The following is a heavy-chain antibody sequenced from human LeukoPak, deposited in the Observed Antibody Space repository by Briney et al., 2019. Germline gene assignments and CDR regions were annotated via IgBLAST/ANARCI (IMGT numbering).Heavy chain of an antibody. CDR3: AKDSSVPYGITD. J-gene: IGHJ4*02. CDR1: GFTFIKYA. CDR2: ISGSDGNT. D-gene: IGHD4-17*01. Sequence: PGGSLRLSCAASGFTFIKYAMSWVRQAPGKGLEWVSAISGSDGNTFYADSVKGRFTISRDNSKNTLSLQMNSLRAEDTALYYCAKDSSVPYGITDWGQGTLVTVSS. V-gene: IGHV3-23*01.